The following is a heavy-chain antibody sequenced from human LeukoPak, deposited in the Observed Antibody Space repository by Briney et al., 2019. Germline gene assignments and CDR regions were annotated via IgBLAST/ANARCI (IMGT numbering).Heavy chain of an antibody. CDR3: ARDPSAYCSSTSCHISPFYDY. CDR1: GYTFTGYY. V-gene: IGHV1-2*02. CDR2: INPNSGGT. D-gene: IGHD2-2*02. Sequence: ASVKVSCKASGYTFTGYYMHWVRQAPGQGLEWMGWINPNSGGTNYAQRFQGRVTMTRDTSISTAYMELSRLRSDDTAVYYCARDPSAYCSSTSCHISPFYDYWGQGTLVTVSS. J-gene: IGHJ4*02.